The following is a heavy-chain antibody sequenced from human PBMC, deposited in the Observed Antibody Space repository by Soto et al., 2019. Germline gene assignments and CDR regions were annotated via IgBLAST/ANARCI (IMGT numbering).Heavy chain of an antibody. CDR3: AKPFRGFTYYYGSGFRGDAFDI. D-gene: IGHD3-10*01. CDR2: INHSGST. Sequence: QVQLQQWGAGLLKPSETLSLTCAVYGGSFSGYYWSWIRQPPGKGLEWIGEINHSGSTNYNPSLKSRVTISVDTSKNQFSLKLSSVTAADTAVYYCAKPFRGFTYYYGSGFRGDAFDIWGQGTMVTVSS. CDR1: GGSFSGYY. J-gene: IGHJ3*02. V-gene: IGHV4-34*01.